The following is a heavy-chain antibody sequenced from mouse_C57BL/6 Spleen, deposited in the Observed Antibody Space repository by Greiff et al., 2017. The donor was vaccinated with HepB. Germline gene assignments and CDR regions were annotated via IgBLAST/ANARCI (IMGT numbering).Heavy chain of an antibody. V-gene: IGHV1-55*01. CDR1: GYTFTSYW. CDR3: ASSLYYDYAVAY. D-gene: IGHD2-4*01. J-gene: IGHJ3*01. CDR2: IYPGSGST. Sequence: QVQLKQSGAELVKPGASVKMSCKASGYTFTSYWITRVKQRPGQGLEWTGDIYPGSGSTNYHEKFKSKATLTVDTSSSTAYMQLSSLTSEDSAVYYCASSLYYDYAVAYWGQGTLVTDSA.